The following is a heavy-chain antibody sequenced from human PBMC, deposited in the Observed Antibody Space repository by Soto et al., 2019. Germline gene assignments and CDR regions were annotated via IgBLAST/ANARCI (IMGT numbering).Heavy chain of an antibody. CDR1: RFTFSSYW. CDR2: IKQDGSEK. J-gene: IGHJ4*02. D-gene: IGHD2-2*01. CDR3: ARVFGCSNSSCHAGVGYFDY. Sequence: GESLKISCVASRFTFSSYWMTWVRQAPGKGLEWVANIKQDGSEKYYVDSVKGRFTISKDNAKNSLYLQMNSLRAEDTAVYYCARVFGCSNSSCHAGVGYFDYWGQGTLVTVSS. V-gene: IGHV3-7*01.